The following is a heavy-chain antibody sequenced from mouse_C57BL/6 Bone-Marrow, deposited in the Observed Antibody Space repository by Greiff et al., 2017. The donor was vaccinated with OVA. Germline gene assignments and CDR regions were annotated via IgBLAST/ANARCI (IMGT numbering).Heavy chain of an antibody. CDR2: ISDGGSYT. V-gene: IGHV5-4*01. CDR1: GFTFSSYA. J-gene: IGHJ1*03. Sequence: EVKLMESGGGLVKPGGSLKLSCAASGFTFSSYAMSWVRQTPEKRLEWVATISDGGSYTYYPDNVKGRFTISRDNAKNNLYLQMSHLKSEDTAMYYCARERYWYFDVWGTGTTVTVSS. CDR3: ARERYWYFDV.